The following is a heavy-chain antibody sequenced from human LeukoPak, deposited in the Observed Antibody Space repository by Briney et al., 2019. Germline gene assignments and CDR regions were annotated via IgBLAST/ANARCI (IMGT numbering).Heavy chain of an antibody. D-gene: IGHD3-9*01. CDR1: GFTFSCYG. J-gene: IGHJ6*02. CDR2: IWYDGSNK. Sequence: TGRSLRLSCAASGFTFSCYGMHWVGQAPGKGLEWVAVIWYDGSNKYYADSVKGRFTISRDNSKNTLYLQMNSLRAEDTAVYYCARDRWGSSDDILTGYYTHGMDVRGQGTTVTVSS. V-gene: IGHV3-33*01. CDR3: ARDRWGSSDDILTGYYTHGMDV.